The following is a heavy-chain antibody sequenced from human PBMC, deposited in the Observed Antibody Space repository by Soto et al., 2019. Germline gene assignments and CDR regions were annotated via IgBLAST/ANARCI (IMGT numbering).Heavy chain of an antibody. V-gene: IGHV3-30-3*01. CDR1: GFTFSSYA. D-gene: IGHD4-4*01. CDR3: ASLTGYSNYADY. J-gene: IGHJ4*02. CDR2: ISYDGSNK. Sequence: QVQLVESGGGVVQPGRSLRLSCAASGFTFSSYAMHWVRQAPGKGLEWVAVISYDGSNKYYADSVKGRFTISRDNSKNTLYLQMNSLRAEDTAVYYCASLTGYSNYADYWGQGTLVTVSS.